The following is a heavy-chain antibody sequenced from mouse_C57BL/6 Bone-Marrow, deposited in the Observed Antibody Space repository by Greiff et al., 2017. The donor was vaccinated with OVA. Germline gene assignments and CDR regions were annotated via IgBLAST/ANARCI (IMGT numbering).Heavy chain of an antibody. D-gene: IGHD4-1*01. V-gene: IGHV5-6*01. CDR2: ISSGGSYT. J-gene: IGHJ1*03. CDR3: ATNGADWYFDV. Sequence: EVQVVESGGDLVKPGGSLKLSCAASGFTFSSYGMSWVRQTPDKRLEWVATISSGGSYTYYPDSVKGRFTISRDNAKNTLYLQMSSLKSEDTAMYYCATNGADWYFDVWGTGTTVTVSS. CDR1: GFTFSSYG.